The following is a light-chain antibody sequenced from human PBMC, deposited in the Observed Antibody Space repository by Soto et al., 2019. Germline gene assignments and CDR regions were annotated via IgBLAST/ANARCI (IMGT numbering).Light chain of an antibody. CDR3: SSYAGSNNPVV. CDR1: SSDVGGYNY. J-gene: IGLJ2*01. Sequence: QSALTQPPSASGSPGQSVAISCTGTSSDVGGYNYVSWYQQHPGKAPKLMIYDVTKRPPGVPDRFSGSKSGNTASLTVSGLQAEDEADYYCSSYAGSNNPVVFGGGTKLTVL. CDR2: DVT. V-gene: IGLV2-8*01.